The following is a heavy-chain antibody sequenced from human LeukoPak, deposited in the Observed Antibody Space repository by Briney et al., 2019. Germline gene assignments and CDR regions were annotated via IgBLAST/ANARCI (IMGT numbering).Heavy chain of an antibody. CDR2: IYTSGTT. J-gene: IGHJ4*02. CDR1: GGSISGYY. Sequence: PSETLSLTCTVSGGSISGYYWSWIRQPAGQGLEWIGRIYTSGTTNYNPSLKSRVTMSVDTSKNQFSLKLSSVTAADTAVYYCARLSTVTTSFDYWGQGTLVTVSS. V-gene: IGHV4-4*07. CDR3: ARLSTVTTSFDY. D-gene: IGHD4-17*01.